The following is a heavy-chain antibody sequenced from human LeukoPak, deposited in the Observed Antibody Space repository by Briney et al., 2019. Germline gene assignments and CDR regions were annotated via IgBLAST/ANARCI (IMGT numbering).Heavy chain of an antibody. V-gene: IGHV3-48*04. CDR1: GFTFSSYA. D-gene: IGHD5-24*01. J-gene: IGHJ4*02. CDR2: ISGSSATK. CDR3: ASGGWPLKYYFDY. Sequence: PGGSLRLSCAASGFTFSSYAMSWVRQAPGRGLEWLAYISGSSATKYYADSVKGRFTISRDNAENSLFLQMNSLRAEDTAVYYCASGGWPLKYYFDYWGQGTLVTVSS.